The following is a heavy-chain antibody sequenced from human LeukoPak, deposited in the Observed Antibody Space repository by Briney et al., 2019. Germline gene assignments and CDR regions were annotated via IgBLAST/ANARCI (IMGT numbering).Heavy chain of an antibody. D-gene: IGHD6-13*01. Sequence: GGSLRLSCAVSGFTVSSYGMTWVSQAPGKGLEWVSAFSATAGSAQYAESVKGRFTISRDNSKNSLYLQMNSLRDEDTAVYYCAKARIAAAGTGAFDVWGQGTMVTVSS. V-gene: IGHV3-23*01. CDR1: GFTVSSYG. CDR2: FSATAGSA. J-gene: IGHJ3*01. CDR3: AKARIAAAGTGAFDV.